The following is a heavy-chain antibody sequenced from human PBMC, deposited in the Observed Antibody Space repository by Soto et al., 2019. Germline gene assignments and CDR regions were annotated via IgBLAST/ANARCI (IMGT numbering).Heavy chain of an antibody. D-gene: IGHD4-17*01. Sequence: GESLKISCKGSGYSFTSYWIGWVRQMPGKGLEWMGIIYPGDSDTRYSPSFQGQVTISADKSISTAYLQWSSLKASDTAMYYCARQVRDYGEGKEIPPFMDYWGQGTLVTVSS. J-gene: IGHJ4*02. CDR2: IYPGDSDT. CDR3: ARQVRDYGEGKEIPPFMDY. CDR1: GYSFTSYW. V-gene: IGHV5-51*01.